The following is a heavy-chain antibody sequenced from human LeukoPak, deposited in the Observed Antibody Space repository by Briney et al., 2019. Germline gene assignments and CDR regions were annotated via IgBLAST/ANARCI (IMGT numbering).Heavy chain of an antibody. J-gene: IGHJ4*02. CDR3: AKARSNSGWYGASDC. CDR1: GFTVSSNY. Sequence: GGSLRLSCAASGFTVSSNYMSWVRQAPGKGLEWVSVIYSGGSTYYADSVKGRFTISRDNSKNTLYLQMNSLRAEDTAVYYCAKARSNSGWYGASDCWGQGALVTVSS. CDR2: IYSGGST. D-gene: IGHD6-19*01. V-gene: IGHV3-53*01.